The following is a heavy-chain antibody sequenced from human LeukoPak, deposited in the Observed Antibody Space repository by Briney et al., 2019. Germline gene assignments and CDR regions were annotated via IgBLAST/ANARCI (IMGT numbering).Heavy chain of an antibody. CDR2: INHSGST. D-gene: IGHD6-13*01. CDR3: AKSSPRYYYYYMDV. J-gene: IGHJ6*03. V-gene: IGHV4-34*01. CDR1: GGSFSGYY. Sequence: SETLSLTCAVYGGSFSGYYWSWIRQPPGKGLEWIGEINHSGSTNYNPSLKSRVTISVDTSKNQFSLKLSSVTAADTAVYYCAKSSPRYYYYYMDVWGKGPRSPSP.